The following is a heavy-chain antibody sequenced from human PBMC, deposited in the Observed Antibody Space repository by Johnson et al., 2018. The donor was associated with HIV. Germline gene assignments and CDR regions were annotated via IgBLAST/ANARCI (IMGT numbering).Heavy chain of an antibody. CDR1: GFTLSRYA. J-gene: IGHJ3*02. D-gene: IGHD1-1*01. CDR2: ISDDGSSK. Sequence: QVQLVESGGGVVQPGRSLRISCAASGFTLSRYAVHWVRQAPGKGLDWVAVISDDGSSKYYAAFVKGRFTLSRDTSKNTVYLQLNRLRAEDAAVYYCARDRAEVDDPNDAFDIWGQGTVVTVSS. V-gene: IGHV3-30*04. CDR3: ARDRAEVDDPNDAFDI.